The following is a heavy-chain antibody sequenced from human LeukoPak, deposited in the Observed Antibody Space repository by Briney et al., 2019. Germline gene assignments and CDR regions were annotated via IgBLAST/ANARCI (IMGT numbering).Heavy chain of an antibody. J-gene: IGHJ4*02. V-gene: IGHV4-61*02. CDR1: GGSISSGSYY. CDR2: IYTSGST. CDR3: ARYRGYSPDY. D-gene: IGHD2-15*01. Sequence: SETLSLTCTVSGGSISSGSYYWSWIRQPAGKGLEWIGRIYTSGSTNYNPSLTSRVTISVDTSKNQFSLKLSSVTAADTAVYYCARYRGYSPDYWGQGTLVTSPQ.